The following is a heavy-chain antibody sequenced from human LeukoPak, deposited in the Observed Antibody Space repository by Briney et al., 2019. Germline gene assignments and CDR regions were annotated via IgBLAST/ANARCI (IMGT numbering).Heavy chain of an antibody. CDR2: IYHSGST. J-gene: IGHJ1*01. V-gene: IGHV4-59*01. CDR1: GGSISTYY. CDR3: ARGGAARLHFQN. Sequence: NPSETLSLTCTVSGGSISTYYWNWIRQPPGKGLEWIGYIYHSGSTNYSPSLQSRVTISVDTSKNQFSLNLNSVTAADTAVYYCARGGAARLHFQNWGQGTLVTVSS. D-gene: IGHD6-6*01.